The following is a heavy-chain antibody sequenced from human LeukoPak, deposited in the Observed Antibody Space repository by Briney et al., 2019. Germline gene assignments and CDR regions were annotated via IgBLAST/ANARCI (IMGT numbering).Heavy chain of an antibody. Sequence: PGGSLRLSCTASGFTFSSYSMNWVRQAPGKGLEWVSYISSSSSTIYYADSVKGRFSISRDNAKKSLYLQMNSLRPEDTALYFCVEGTTGWQMGDSWGQGTLVTVSS. CDR2: ISSSSSTI. J-gene: IGHJ4*02. CDR3: VEGTTGWQMGDS. D-gene: IGHD6-19*01. V-gene: IGHV3-48*04. CDR1: GFTFSSYS.